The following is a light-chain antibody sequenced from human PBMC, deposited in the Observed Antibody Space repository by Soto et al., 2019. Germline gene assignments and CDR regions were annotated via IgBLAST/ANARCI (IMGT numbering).Light chain of an antibody. CDR2: GAS. CDR1: QNINTY. Sequence: DILMAQSPSSLSASVGDRVTITCRASQNINTYLNWYQQKPGRAPNILISGASVLLSGVPSRFTGSGSGTEFTLTVSSLQPEDFVTYYCQQTYNTPRTFGQGTKVEAK. CDR3: QQTYNTPRT. J-gene: IGKJ1*01. V-gene: IGKV1-39*01.